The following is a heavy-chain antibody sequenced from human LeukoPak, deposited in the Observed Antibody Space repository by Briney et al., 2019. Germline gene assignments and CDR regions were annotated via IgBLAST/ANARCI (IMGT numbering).Heavy chain of an antibody. D-gene: IGHD6-19*01. Sequence: GASVKVSCKASGHTFTSYYMHWVRQAPGQGLEWMGIINPSGGSTSYAQKFQGRVTMTRDTSTSTVYMELSSLRSEDTAVYYCAREIAVAGTDYWGQGTLVTVSS. CDR2: INPSGGST. J-gene: IGHJ4*02. V-gene: IGHV1-46*01. CDR3: AREIAVAGTDY. CDR1: GHTFTSYY.